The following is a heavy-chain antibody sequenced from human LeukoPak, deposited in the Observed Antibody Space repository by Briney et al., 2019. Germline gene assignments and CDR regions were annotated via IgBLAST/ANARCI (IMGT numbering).Heavy chain of an antibody. Sequence: GGPLRHSCGPWGFTFSSYAVIGARQAPGRGLVGGSDISGWGGNTYYAASVKGRFTISSDNPKNTLYLPMNTLRVEDSAVYYCAKDLGYCTDGICYIRGSGGSAFDYWGQGTLVTVSS. J-gene: IGHJ4*02. CDR3: AKDLGYCTDGICYIRGSGGSAFDY. V-gene: IGHV3-23*01. CDR2: ISGWGGNT. D-gene: IGHD2-8*01. CDR1: GFTFSSYA.